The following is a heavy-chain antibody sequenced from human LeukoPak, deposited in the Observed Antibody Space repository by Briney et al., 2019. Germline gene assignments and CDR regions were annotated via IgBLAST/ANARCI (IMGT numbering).Heavy chain of an antibody. J-gene: IGHJ5*02. CDR3: ARDYLEYGDYGHGT. Sequence: ASVKVSCKASGYTFTGYYMHWVRQAPGQGLEWMGWINPNSGGTNYAQKFQGRVTMTRDTSISTAYMELSSLRSEDTAVYYCARDYLEYGDYGHGTWGQGTLVTVSS. V-gene: IGHV1-2*02. CDR2: INPNSGGT. CDR1: GYTFTGYY. D-gene: IGHD4-17*01.